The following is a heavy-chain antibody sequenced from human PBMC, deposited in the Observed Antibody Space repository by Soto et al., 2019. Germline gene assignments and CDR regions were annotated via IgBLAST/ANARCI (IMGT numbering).Heavy chain of an antibody. CDR1: GYTFSSYA. V-gene: IGHV3-30*18. J-gene: IGHJ6*02. CDR2: ISFDENSK. Sequence: QVQLVESGGGVVQPGRSLRLSCVASGYTFSSYAVHWVRQAPGKGLGWVAVISFDENSKSYADFAKGRFTVSRDDSKNTLYLQMNSLKIEDTAVYYCAKDTSGPNGDIYYGLDAWGQGTTVTVSS. D-gene: IGHD4-17*01. CDR3: AKDTSGPNGDIYYGLDA.